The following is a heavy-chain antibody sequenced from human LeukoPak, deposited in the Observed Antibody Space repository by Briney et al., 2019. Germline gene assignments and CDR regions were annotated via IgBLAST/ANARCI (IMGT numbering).Heavy chain of an antibody. D-gene: IGHD3-10*01. CDR3: AGHDRVYYGSGSYYNDEAN. Sequence: SETLSLTCTVSGGSISSGSYYWSWIRQPAGKGLEWIGRIYTSGSTNYNPSLKSRVTISADTSKNQFSLKLGSVTAADTAVYYCAGHDRVYYGSGSYYNDEANWGQGTLVTVSS. CDR2: IYTSGST. J-gene: IGHJ4*02. V-gene: IGHV4-61*02. CDR1: GGSISSGSYY.